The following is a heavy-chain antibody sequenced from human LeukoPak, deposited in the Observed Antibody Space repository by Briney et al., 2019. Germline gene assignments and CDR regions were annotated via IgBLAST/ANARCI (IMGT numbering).Heavy chain of an antibody. CDR1: GGTFSSYA. CDR3: ASSPIVVVPAAVLKYYYYYMDV. CDR2: IIPIFGTA. Sequence: SVKVSCKASGGTFSSYAISWVRQAPGQGLEWMGGIIPIFGTANYAQKFQGRVTITTDESTSTAYMELSSLRSEDTAVYYCASSPIVVVPAAVLKYYYYYMDVWGKGTTVTVSS. V-gene: IGHV1-69*05. D-gene: IGHD2-2*01. J-gene: IGHJ6*03.